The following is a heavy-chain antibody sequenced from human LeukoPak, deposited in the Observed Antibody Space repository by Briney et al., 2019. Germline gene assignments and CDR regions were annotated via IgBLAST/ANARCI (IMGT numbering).Heavy chain of an antibody. CDR2: VSYTGST. J-gene: IGHJ4*02. CDR3: ARGGASSIPLDY. V-gene: IGHV4-59*01. D-gene: IGHD1-26*01. Sequence: SETLSLTCIVSGGSISNYHWSWIRQPPGKGLEWIGYVSYTGSTNCNPSLKSRVTMSVDTSKNQFSLNLSSVTAADTAVYYCARGGASSIPLDYWGRGTLVTVSS. CDR1: GGSISNYH.